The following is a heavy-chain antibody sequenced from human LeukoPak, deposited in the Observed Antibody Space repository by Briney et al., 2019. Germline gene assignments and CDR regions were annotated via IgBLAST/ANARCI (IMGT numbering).Heavy chain of an antibody. V-gene: IGHV4-38-2*02. D-gene: IGHD3-10*01. CDR2: IYHSGST. Sequence: SETLSLTCTVSGYSISSGYYWGRIRQPPGKGLEWIGSIYHSGSTHYNPSLKSRVTISVDTSKNQFSLNLSSVTAADTAVYYPVLLWFGDYMDVWGKGTTVTVSS. CDR3: VLLWFGDYMDV. CDR1: GYSISSGYY. J-gene: IGHJ6*03.